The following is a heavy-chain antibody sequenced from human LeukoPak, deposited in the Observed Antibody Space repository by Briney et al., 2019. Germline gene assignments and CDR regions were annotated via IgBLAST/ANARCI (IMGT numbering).Heavy chain of an antibody. D-gene: IGHD3-10*01. CDR3: ARGMSVYYYGSGSSYGMDV. Sequence: GGSLRLSCPASGFTFSGYYMSWIRQAPGKGLEWVSYISSSGSTIYYADSVKGRFTISRDNANNSLYLQMNSLRAEDTAVYYCARGMSVYYYGSGSSYGMDVWGQGTTVTVSS. CDR1: GFTFSGYY. J-gene: IGHJ6*02. V-gene: IGHV3-11*01. CDR2: ISSSGSTI.